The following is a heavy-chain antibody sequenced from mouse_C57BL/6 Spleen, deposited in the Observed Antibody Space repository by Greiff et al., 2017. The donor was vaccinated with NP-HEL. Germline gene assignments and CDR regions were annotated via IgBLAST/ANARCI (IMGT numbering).Heavy chain of an antibody. CDR3: ARGIFDDFYAMDY. CDR1: GYTFTSYW. CDR2: IYPGSGST. J-gene: IGHJ4*01. Sequence: QVQLQQSGAELVKPGASVKMSCKASGYTFTSYWITWVKQRPGQGLEWIGDIYPGSGSTNYNEKFKSKATLTVDTSSSTAYMQLSSLTSEDSAVYYCARGIFDDFYAMDYWGQGTSVTVSS. D-gene: IGHD2-3*01. V-gene: IGHV1-55*01.